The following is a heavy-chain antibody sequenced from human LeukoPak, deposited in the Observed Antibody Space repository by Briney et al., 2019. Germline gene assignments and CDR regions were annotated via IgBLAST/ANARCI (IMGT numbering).Heavy chain of an antibody. J-gene: IGHJ4*02. CDR1: GDSISSGGYS. CDR2: IYYSGST. V-gene: IGHV4-61*08. CDR3: ARLTYYYGSGSFDY. Sequence: PSQTLSLTCAVSGDSISSGGYSWSWIRQPPGKGLEWIGYIYYSGSTNYNPSLKSRVTISVDTSKNQFSLKLSSVTAADTAVYYCARLTYYYGSGSFDYWGQGTLVTVSS. D-gene: IGHD3-10*01.